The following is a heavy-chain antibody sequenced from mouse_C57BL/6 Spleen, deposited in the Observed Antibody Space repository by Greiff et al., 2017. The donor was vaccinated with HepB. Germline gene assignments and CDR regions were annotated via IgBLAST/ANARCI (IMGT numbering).Heavy chain of an antibody. CDR3: ASAYGSSFDY. J-gene: IGHJ2*01. D-gene: IGHD1-1*01. V-gene: IGHV3-6*01. Sequence: EVKLVESGPGLVKPSQSLSLTCSVTGYSITSGYYWNWIRQFPGNKLEWMGYISYDGSNNYNPSLKNRISITRDTSKNQFFLKLNSVTTEDTATYYCASAYGSSFDYWGQGTTLTVSS. CDR2: ISYDGSN. CDR1: GYSITSGYY.